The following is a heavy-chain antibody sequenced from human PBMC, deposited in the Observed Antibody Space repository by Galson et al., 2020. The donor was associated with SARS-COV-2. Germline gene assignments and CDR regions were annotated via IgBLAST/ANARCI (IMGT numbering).Heavy chain of an antibody. V-gene: IGHV4-61*02. CDR1: GGSISSGSYY. Sequence: SETLSLTCTVSGGSISSGSYYWSWIRQPAGKGLEWIGRIYTSGSTNYNPSLKSRVTISVDTSKNQFSLKLSSVTAADTAVYYCARDHGTTTAYYYYYYGMDVWGQGTTVTVSS. J-gene: IGHJ6*02. D-gene: IGHD4-17*01. CDR3: ARDHGTTTAYYYYYYGMDV. CDR2: IYTSGST.